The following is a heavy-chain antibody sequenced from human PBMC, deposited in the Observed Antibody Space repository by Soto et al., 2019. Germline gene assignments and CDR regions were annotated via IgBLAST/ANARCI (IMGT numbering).Heavy chain of an antibody. J-gene: IGHJ6*02. CDR2: IHFGGKA. V-gene: IGHV4-39*01. Sequence: QLQLQESGPGLVKPSETLSLTCTVSGGSITTNSFHWGWIRQSPGKGLEWLGSIHFGGKAYYNQALKSRVTLSVDTSKNQSSLRLTSVIAADTAVYYCARHRPYAISVVVVAPHGMDVWGQGTTVTVSS. D-gene: IGHD5-12*01. CDR1: GGSITTNSFH. CDR3: ARHRPYAISVVVVAPHGMDV.